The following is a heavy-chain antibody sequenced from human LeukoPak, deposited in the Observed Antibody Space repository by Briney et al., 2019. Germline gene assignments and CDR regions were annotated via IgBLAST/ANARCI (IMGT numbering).Heavy chain of an antibody. Sequence: SETLFLTCTVSGGSISSGYYYWSWIRQPPGKGLEWIGYIYFSGSTYYNPSLKSRVTISVHTSKNQFSLSLSSVTAADTAVYYCARGFCTSTNCYQEEWFDPWGRGTLVTVSS. CDR3: ARGFCTSTNCYQEEWFDP. J-gene: IGHJ5*02. CDR1: GGSISSGYYY. CDR2: IYFSGST. D-gene: IGHD2-2*01. V-gene: IGHV4-30-4*08.